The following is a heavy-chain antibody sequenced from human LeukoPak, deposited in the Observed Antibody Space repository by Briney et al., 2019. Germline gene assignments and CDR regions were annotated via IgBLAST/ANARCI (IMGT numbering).Heavy chain of an antibody. J-gene: IGHJ4*02. Sequence: GGSLRLSCAGSGFTFNTYWMNWVRQAPGKGLEWVASIKQDGSEKYYVDSVKGRFTISRDNAKNSLYLQMDSLRAEDTAVYYCARYRHLGYWGQGTLVTVSP. CDR2: IKQDGSEK. CDR1: GFTFNTYW. CDR3: ARYRHLGY. V-gene: IGHV3-7*01.